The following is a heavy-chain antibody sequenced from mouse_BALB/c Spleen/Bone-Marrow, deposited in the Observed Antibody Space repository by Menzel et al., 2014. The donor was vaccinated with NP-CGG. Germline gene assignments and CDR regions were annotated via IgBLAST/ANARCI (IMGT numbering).Heavy chain of an antibody. D-gene: IGHD4-1*01. CDR3: ARWEYYAMDY. Sequence: VQLKQSGAELVKPGASVKLSCTASGFNIXDTYMHWVKQRPEQGLEWIGRTDPANGNTKYDPKFQGKATITADTSSNTAYLQLSSLTSEDTAVYYCARWEYYAMDYWGQGTSVTVSS. CDR1: GFNIXDTY. CDR2: TDPANGNT. V-gene: IGHV14-3*02. J-gene: IGHJ4*01.